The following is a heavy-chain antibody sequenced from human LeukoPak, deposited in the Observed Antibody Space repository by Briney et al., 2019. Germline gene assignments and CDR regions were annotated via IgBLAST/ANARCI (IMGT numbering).Heavy chain of an antibody. J-gene: IGHJ5*02. D-gene: IGHD3-10*01. CDR3: ARHRITMVRGVIMHDWFDP. CDR2: INHSGST. CDR1: GGSFSGYY. Sequence: SETLSLTCAVYGGSFSGYYWSWIRQPPGKGLEWIGEINHSGSTNYNPSLKSRDTISVDTSKNQFSLKLSSVTAADTAVYYCARHRITMVRGVIMHDWFDPWGQGTLVTVSS. V-gene: IGHV4-34*01.